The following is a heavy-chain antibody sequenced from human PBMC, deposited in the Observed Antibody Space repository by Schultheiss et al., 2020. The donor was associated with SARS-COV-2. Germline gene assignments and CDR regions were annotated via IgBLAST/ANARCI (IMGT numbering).Heavy chain of an antibody. J-gene: IGHJ3*02. CDR2: IYSGGST. Sequence: ESLKISCAASGFTVSSNYMSWVRQAPGKGLEWVSVIYSGGSTYYADSVKGRFTISRDNSKNTLYLQMNSLRAEDTAVYYCARDRVYYGSGSYPDAFDIWGQGTMVTVSS. V-gene: IGHV3-66*01. CDR3: ARDRVYYGSGSYPDAFDI. CDR1: GFTVSSNY. D-gene: IGHD3-10*01.